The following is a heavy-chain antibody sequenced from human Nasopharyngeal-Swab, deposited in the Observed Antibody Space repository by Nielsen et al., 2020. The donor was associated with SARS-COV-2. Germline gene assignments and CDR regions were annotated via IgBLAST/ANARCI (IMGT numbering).Heavy chain of an antibody. V-gene: IGHV4-30-4*01. CDR3: ASTYYYDSSGYGDAFDI. Sequence: SETLSLTCTVSGGSISSGDYYWSWIRQPPGKGLEWIGYIYYSGSTYYHPSLKSRVTISVDTSKNQFSLKLSSVTAADTAVYYCASTYYYDSSGYGDAFDIWGQGTMVTVSS. D-gene: IGHD3-22*01. CDR2: IYYSGST. J-gene: IGHJ3*02. CDR1: GGSISSGDYY.